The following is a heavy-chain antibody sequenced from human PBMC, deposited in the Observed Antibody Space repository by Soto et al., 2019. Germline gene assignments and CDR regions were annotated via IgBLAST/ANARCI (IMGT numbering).Heavy chain of an antibody. CDR1: GYTFTNYG. V-gene: IGHV1-18*01. J-gene: IGHJ6*02. CDR3: AREGQAPYYYYGMDV. Sequence: QVQLVQSGAEVKKPGASVTVSCKASGYTFTNYGFSWVRQAPGQGLEWMGWISGYNGNTKYAEKFQNRVTMTTDTSTNTVNMELRSLRSDDTAVYYCAREGQAPYYYYGMDVWGQATVVTVSS. CDR2: ISGYNGNT.